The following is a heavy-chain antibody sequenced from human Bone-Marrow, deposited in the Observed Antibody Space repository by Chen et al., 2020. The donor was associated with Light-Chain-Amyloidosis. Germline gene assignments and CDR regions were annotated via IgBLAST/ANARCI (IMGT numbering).Heavy chain of an antibody. Sequence: QVQLVQSGAEVKRPGASVKGYCKVSGDTLTELSVHWVRQPPGKGLEWVGGSEHEDDKTLYSPKFQGRVTMTGDTSTDTAYMELSSLTSDDTAVYFCATRWDAFDIWGQGTLVTVSS. CDR1: GDTLTELS. V-gene: IGHV1-24*01. J-gene: IGHJ3*02. D-gene: IGHD6-13*01. CDR3: ATRWDAFDI. CDR2: SEHEDDKT.